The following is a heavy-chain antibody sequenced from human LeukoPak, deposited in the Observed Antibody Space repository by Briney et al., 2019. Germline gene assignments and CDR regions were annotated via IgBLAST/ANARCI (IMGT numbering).Heavy chain of an antibody. CDR2: INSDGSST. V-gene: IGHV3-74*01. CDR1: GFTFSSYW. Sequence: AGGSLRLSCAASGFTFSSYWMHWVRQAPGKGLVWVSRINSDGSSTSYADSVKGRFTISRDNAKNTLYLQMNSLRAEDTAVYYCARDGIAVAGIYYYYGMDVWGQGTTVTVS. CDR3: ARDGIAVAGIYYYYGMDV. J-gene: IGHJ6*02. D-gene: IGHD6-19*01.